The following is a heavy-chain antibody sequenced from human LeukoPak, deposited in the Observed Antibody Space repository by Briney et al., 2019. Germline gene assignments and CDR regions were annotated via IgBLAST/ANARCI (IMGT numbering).Heavy chain of an antibody. Sequence: GGSLRLSCAASGFTFSHAWMSWVRQAPGKGLEWVGRIISKTEAGTTDYAAPVKGRFTISRDDSRNTLFLQMNSLKTEDTGVYFGVTGIGSANYGFWGQGTLVTVSS. V-gene: IGHV3-15*01. CDR2: IISKTEAGTT. CDR3: VTGIGSANYGF. CDR1: GFTFSHAW. D-gene: IGHD2-8*01. J-gene: IGHJ4*02.